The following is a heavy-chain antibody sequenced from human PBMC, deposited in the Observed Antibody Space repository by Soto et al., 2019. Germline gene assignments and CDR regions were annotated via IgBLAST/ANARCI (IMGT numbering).Heavy chain of an antibody. J-gene: IGHJ4*02. CDR1: GYTFTNYY. CDR2: INAYTGNT. V-gene: IGHV1-46*01. D-gene: IGHD3-10*01. CDR3: ARGGPLGSWGYLDY. Sequence: QVQLVQSGTEVKRPEASVKVTCKSSGYTFTNYYMHWVRQAPGQGLEWMGIINAYTGNTEKAQNFQGRVTMTRDTSTSTVYMELSSLRSEDTAVYYCARGGPLGSWGYLDYWGQGTLVTVSS.